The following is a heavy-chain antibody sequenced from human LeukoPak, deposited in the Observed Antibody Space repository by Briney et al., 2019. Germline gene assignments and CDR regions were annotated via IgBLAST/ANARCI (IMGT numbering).Heavy chain of an antibody. CDR3: ARIRDGYNDAYDI. J-gene: IGHJ3*02. V-gene: IGHV1-46*01. CDR2: INPSGGST. D-gene: IGHD5-24*01. Sequence: GASVKVSCKASGYTFTSYYMHWVRQAPGQGLEWVGIINPSGGSTSYAQKFQGRVTMTRDTSTSTVYMELSGLRSEDTALYYCARIRDGYNDAYDIWGQGTMVTVSS. CDR1: GYTFTSYY.